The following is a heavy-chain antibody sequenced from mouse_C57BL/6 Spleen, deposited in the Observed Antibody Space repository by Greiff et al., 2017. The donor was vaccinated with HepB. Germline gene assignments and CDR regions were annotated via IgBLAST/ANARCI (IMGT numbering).Heavy chain of an antibody. CDR2: IYPGDGDT. Sequence: VQLQQSGPELVKPGASVKISCKASGYAFSSSWMNWVKQRPGKGLEWIGRIYPGDGDTNYNGKFKGKATLTADKSSSTAYMQLSSLTSEDSAVYFCATAQATFSYAMDYWGQGTSVTVSS. J-gene: IGHJ4*01. CDR3: ATAQATFSYAMDY. CDR1: GYAFSSSW. D-gene: IGHD3-2*02. V-gene: IGHV1-82*01.